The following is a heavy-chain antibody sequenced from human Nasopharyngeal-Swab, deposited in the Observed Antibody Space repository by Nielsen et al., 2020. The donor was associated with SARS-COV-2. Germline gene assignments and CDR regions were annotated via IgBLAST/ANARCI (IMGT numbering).Heavy chain of an antibody. CDR1: GFTFSDYY. Sequence: GGSLRLSCAASGFTFSDYYMSWIRQAPGKGLEWVSYISSSGSTIYYADSVKGRFTISRDNAKNSLYLQMNSLRAKDTAVYYCASLLWFGELPSDYYYYGMDVWGQGTTVTVSS. D-gene: IGHD3-10*01. J-gene: IGHJ6*02. CDR3: ASLLWFGELPSDYYYYGMDV. V-gene: IGHV3-11*04. CDR2: ISSSGSTI.